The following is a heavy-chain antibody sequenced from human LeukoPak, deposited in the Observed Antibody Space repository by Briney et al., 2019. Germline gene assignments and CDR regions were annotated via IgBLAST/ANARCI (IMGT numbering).Heavy chain of an antibody. Sequence: SETLSLTCAVYGGSFSGYYWSWIRQSPGKGLEWIGEINHSGSTNYNPSLKSRVTISVDTSKNQFSLKLSSVTAADTAVYYCARRRSYYDSSGYYYGNWFDPWGQGTLVTVSS. J-gene: IGHJ5*02. CDR2: INHSGST. D-gene: IGHD3-22*01. V-gene: IGHV4-34*01. CDR1: GGSFSGYY. CDR3: ARRRSYYDSSGYYYGNWFDP.